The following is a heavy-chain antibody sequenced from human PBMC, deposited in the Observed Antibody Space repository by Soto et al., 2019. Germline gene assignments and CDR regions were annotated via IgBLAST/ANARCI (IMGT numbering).Heavy chain of an antibody. V-gene: IGHV4-59*08. Sequence: SETLSLTCTVSGGSISSYYWSWIRQPPGKGLEWMGYIYYSGSTNYNPSLQSRVTISVAPSKHQFSLKPSSVTAADTAVYYCARRYGSCFDYWGQGTLVTVSS. J-gene: IGHJ4*02. CDR3: ARRYGSCFDY. CDR2: IYYSGST. D-gene: IGHD5-18*01. CDR1: GGSISSYY.